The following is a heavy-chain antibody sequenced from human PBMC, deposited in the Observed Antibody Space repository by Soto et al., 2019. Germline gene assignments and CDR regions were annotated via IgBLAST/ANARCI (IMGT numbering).Heavy chain of an antibody. Sequence: PSETLSLTCAVSGGSISSSNWWSWVRQPPGKGLEWIGEIYHSGSTNYNPSLKSRVTISIDKSKNQFSLKLSSVTAADTAVYYCARTLFEIVGATDSDYWGQGTLVTVSS. D-gene: IGHD1-26*01. V-gene: IGHV4-4*02. CDR3: ARTLFEIVGATDSDY. CDR1: GGSISSSNW. J-gene: IGHJ4*02. CDR2: IYHSGST.